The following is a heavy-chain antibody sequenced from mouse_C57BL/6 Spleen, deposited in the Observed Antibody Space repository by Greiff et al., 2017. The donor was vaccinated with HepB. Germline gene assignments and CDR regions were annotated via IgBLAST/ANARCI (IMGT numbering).Heavy chain of an antibody. D-gene: IGHD2-4*01. J-gene: IGHJ2*01. CDR2: IYPGDGDT. CDR1: GYAFSSYW. CDR3: ARGSFYDYDGKFDY. Sequence: VQLQQSGAELVKPGASVKISCKASGYAFSSYWMNWVKQRPGKGLEWIGQIYPGDGDTNYNGKFKGKATLTADKSSSTAYMQLSSLTSEDSAVYFCARGSFYDYDGKFDYWGQGTTLTVSS. V-gene: IGHV1-80*01.